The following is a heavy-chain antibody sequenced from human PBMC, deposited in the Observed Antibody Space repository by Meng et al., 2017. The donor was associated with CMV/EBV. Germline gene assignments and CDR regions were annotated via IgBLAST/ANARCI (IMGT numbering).Heavy chain of an antibody. V-gene: IGHV3-33*06. J-gene: IGHJ6*02. Sequence: GGSLRLSCAASGFTFSSYGMHWVRQAPGKGLEWVAVIWYDGSNKYYADSVKGRFTISGDNSKNTLYLQMNSLRAEDTAVYYCAKDQQLVPYYYYYGMDVWGQGTTVTVSS. D-gene: IGHD6-13*01. CDR3: AKDQQLVPYYYYYGMDV. CDR2: IWYDGSNK. CDR1: GFTFSSYG.